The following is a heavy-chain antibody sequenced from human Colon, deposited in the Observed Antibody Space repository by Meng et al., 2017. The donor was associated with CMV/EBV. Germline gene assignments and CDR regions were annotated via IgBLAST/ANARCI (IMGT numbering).Heavy chain of an antibody. CDR3: ARHGGSYFDY. D-gene: IGHD1-26*01. J-gene: IGHJ4*02. CDR1: GGSISSRSYY. CDR2: IYYSGST. Sequence: CTVSGGSISSRSYYWGWIRQPPGKGLEWIGSIYYSGSTYYNPSLKSRVTISVDTSKNQFSLKLSSVTAADTAVYYCARHGGSYFDYWGQGTLVTVSS. V-gene: IGHV4-39*01.